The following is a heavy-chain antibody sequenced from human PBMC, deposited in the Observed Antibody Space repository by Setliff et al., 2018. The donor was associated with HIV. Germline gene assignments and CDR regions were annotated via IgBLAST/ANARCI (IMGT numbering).Heavy chain of an antibody. CDR1: GGSISSYY. Sequence: SETLSLTCTVSGGSISSYYWNWIRQPPGKGLEWIGYIHASGKTNYNPSLKSRVTISVDTSKNHFSLKLSSVTAADTAVYYCARRAANGLFDYWGQGTLVTVSS. J-gene: IGHJ4*02. CDR3: ARRAANGLFDY. CDR2: IHASGKT. D-gene: IGHD2-15*01. V-gene: IGHV4-4*09.